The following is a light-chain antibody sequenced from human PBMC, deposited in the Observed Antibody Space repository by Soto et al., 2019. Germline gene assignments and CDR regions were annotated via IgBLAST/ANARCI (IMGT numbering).Light chain of an antibody. CDR1: QSISSY. CDR2: AAS. J-gene: IGKJ4*01. CDR3: QQNYSTPALT. Sequence: DIQMTKSPSSLSASVGDRVTITGRASQSISSYLNWYQQKPGKAPKLLIYAASSLQSGVPSRFSGSGSGTDFTLTISILQSEDLSTYYCQQNYSTPALTFVGGNKWEIK. V-gene: IGKV1-39*01.